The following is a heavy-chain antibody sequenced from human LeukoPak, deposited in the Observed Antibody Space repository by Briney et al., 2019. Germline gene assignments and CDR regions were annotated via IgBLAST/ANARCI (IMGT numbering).Heavy chain of an antibody. J-gene: IGHJ4*02. D-gene: IGHD3-22*01. CDR1: GGSVSGGNYY. V-gene: IGHV4-61*01. Sequence: SETPSLTCTVSGGSVSGGNYYWSWIRQPPGKGLEWIGYIYYSGSTNYNPSLKSRVTISVDTSKNQFSLKLSSVTAADTAVYYCARDPGGYFNYWGQGTLATVSS. CDR3: ARDPGGYFNY. CDR2: IYYSGST.